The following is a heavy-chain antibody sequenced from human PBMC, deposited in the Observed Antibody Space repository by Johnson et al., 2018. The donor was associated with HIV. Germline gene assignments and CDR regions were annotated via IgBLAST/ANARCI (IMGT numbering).Heavy chain of an antibody. CDR3: ARGSRYTFDNDDVHLLHAFDI. CDR2: ISYDGSEK. D-gene: IGHD3-16*01. CDR1: GFTFSSYA. V-gene: IGHV3-30*04. Sequence: QVQLVESGGGVVQPGRSLRLSCAASGFTFSSYAMHWVRQAPGKGLEWVAVISYDGSEKYFADSVKGRFPISRDSSKNTLYLQMNSLRAEDTAVYYCARGSRYTFDNDDVHLLHAFDIWGQGTMVTVSS. J-gene: IGHJ3*02.